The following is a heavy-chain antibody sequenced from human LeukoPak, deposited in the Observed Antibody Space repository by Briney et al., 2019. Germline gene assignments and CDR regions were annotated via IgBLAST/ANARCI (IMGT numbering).Heavy chain of an antibody. CDR1: GFTFTNFA. D-gene: IGHD3-22*01. J-gene: IGHJ4*02. Sequence: SGGSLRLSCPASGFTFTNFAMSWVRQAPGKGLEWVSGILASGGTTYYADSVKGRFTSSRDNSKNTLYLQMSRLRAEDTAIYYCSKNYYDYTGPYSWVFDYWGQGTLVTVSS. CDR3: SKNYYDYTGPYSWVFDY. CDR2: ILASGGTT. V-gene: IGHV3-23*01.